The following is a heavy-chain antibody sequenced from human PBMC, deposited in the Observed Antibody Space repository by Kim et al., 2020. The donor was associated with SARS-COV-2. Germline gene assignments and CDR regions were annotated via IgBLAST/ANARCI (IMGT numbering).Heavy chain of an antibody. Sequence: SETLSLTSTVSGGSISSSSYYWGWIRQPPGKGLEWIGSIYYSGSTYYNPSLKSRVTISVDTSKNQFSLKLSSVTAADTAVYYCARQRITMIVGSRWFDPWGQGTLVTVSS. V-gene: IGHV4-39*01. CDR1: GGSISSSSYY. D-gene: IGHD3-22*01. J-gene: IGHJ5*02. CDR3: ARQRITMIVGSRWFDP. CDR2: IYYSGST.